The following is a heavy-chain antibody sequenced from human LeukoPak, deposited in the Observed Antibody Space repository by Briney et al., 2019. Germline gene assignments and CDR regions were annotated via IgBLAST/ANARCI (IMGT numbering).Heavy chain of an antibody. D-gene: IGHD3-3*01. CDR1: GGSFSGYY. CDR2: INHSGST. V-gene: IGHV4-34*01. CDR3: AHTIFGVAHV. J-gene: IGHJ4*02. Sequence: SETLSLTCAVYGGSFSGYYWSWIRQPPGKGREWIGEINHSGSTNYNPSLKSRVTISVDTSKNQFSLKLSSVTAADTAVYYCAHTIFGVAHVWGQGTLVTVSS.